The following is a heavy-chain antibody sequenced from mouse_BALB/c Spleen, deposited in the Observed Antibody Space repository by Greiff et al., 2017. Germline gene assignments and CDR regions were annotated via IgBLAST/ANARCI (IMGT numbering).Heavy chain of an antibody. D-gene: IGHD2-4*01. Sequence: EVMLVESGGGLVKPGGSLKLSCAASGFTFSSYALSWVRQTPEKRLEWVASISSGGSTYYPDSVKGRFTISRDNARNILYLQMSSLRSEDTAMYYCASWIYYEYGEGFDDWGQGTLVTGSA. J-gene: IGHJ3*01. V-gene: IGHV5-6-5*01. CDR1: GFTFSSYA. CDR3: ASWIYYEYGEGFDD. CDR2: ISSGGST.